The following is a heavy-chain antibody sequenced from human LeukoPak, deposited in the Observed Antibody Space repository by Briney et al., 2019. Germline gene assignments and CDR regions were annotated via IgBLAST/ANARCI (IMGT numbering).Heavy chain of an antibody. Sequence: PGGSLRLSCAASGFTFSSYSMNWVRQAPGKGLEWVSSISSSSSYIYYADSVKGRFTISRDNAKNSLYLQMNSLRAEDTAVYYRAGGVSRGYIDGMDVWGQGTTVTVSS. CDR2: ISSSSSYI. CDR3: AGGVSRGYIDGMDV. D-gene: IGHD5-12*01. CDR1: GFTFSSYS. V-gene: IGHV3-21*01. J-gene: IGHJ6*02.